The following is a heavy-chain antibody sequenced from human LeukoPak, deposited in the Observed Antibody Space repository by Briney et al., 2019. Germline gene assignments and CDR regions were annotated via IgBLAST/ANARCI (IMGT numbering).Heavy chain of an antibody. CDR1: GGSISSYY. D-gene: IGHD3-10*01. CDR3: AREGTYYYGSGSYSSGGAFDI. Sequence: PSETLSLTCTVSGGSISSYYWSWIRQPPGKGLEWIGYIYYSGSTNYNPSLKSRVTISVDTSKNQFSLKLSSVTAADTAVYYCAREGTYYYGSGSYSSGGAFDIWGQGTMVTVSS. CDR2: IYYSGST. V-gene: IGHV4-59*01. J-gene: IGHJ3*02.